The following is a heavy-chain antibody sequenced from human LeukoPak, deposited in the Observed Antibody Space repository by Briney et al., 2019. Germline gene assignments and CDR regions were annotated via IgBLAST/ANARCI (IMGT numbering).Heavy chain of an antibody. CDR2: ISTNGGST. CDR1: GLTFSNYP. Sequence: PGGSLRLSCSASGLTFSNYPTHWVRQAPGKGLEYVSAISTNGGSTYYADSVEGRFTISRDNSKNTLHLQMSSLRSEDTAVYHCVRSLRRGVVLFFSFDMWGQGTMVTASS. V-gene: IGHV3-64D*09. CDR3: VRSLRRGVVLFFSFDM. J-gene: IGHJ3*02. D-gene: IGHD2-15*01.